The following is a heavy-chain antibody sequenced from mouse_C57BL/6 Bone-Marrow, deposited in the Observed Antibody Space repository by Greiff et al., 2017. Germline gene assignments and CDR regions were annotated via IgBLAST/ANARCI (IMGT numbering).Heavy chain of an antibody. Sequence: QVQLQQPGAELVKPGASVKLSCKASGYTFTSYWMQWVKQRPGQGLEWIGEIDPSDSYTNYNQKFKGKATLTVDTSSSTAYMQLSSLTSEDSAVYYCARPFYYGSSYVFAYWGQGTLVTVSA. CDR1: GYTFTSYW. V-gene: IGHV1-50*01. CDR3: ARPFYYGSSYVFAY. J-gene: IGHJ3*01. CDR2: IDPSDSYT. D-gene: IGHD1-1*01.